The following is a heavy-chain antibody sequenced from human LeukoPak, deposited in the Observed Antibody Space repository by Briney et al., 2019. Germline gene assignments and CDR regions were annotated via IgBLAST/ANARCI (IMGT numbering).Heavy chain of an antibody. Sequence: GGSLRLSCAASGFTFRSYGMHWVRQAPGKGLEWVAFIRFDASYKYYADSVKGRFTISRDNSKNTLYLQMNSLRAEDTALYYCAKTIGLDAFDIWGQGTMVTVSS. CDR3: AKTIGLDAFDI. CDR2: IRFDASYK. V-gene: IGHV3-30*02. J-gene: IGHJ3*02. CDR1: GFTFRSYG. D-gene: IGHD3-10*01.